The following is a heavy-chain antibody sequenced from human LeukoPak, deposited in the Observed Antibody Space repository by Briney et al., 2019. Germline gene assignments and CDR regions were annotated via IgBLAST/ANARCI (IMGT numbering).Heavy chain of an antibody. CDR3: ARANGGRMVRGVIFWFDP. Sequence: GASVKVSCKASGYTFTSYDINWVRQATGQGLEWMGWMNPNSGNTGYAQKFQGRVTMTRNTSISTAYMELSSLRSEDTAVYYCARANGGRMVRGVIFWFDPWGQGTLVTVSS. J-gene: IGHJ5*02. CDR2: MNPNSGNT. D-gene: IGHD3-10*01. V-gene: IGHV1-8*01. CDR1: GYTFTSYD.